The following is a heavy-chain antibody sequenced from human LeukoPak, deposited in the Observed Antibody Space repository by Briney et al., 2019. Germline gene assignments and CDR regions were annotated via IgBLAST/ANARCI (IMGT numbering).Heavy chain of an antibody. Sequence: GGSLRLSCAASGFTFSSYAMSRVRQAPGKGLEWVSAIIGSGGSTYYADSVKGRFTISRDNAKNSLYLQMNSLRAEDTALYYCAKCGSGSYFDYWGQGTLVTVSS. CDR3: AKCGSGSYFDY. V-gene: IGHV3-23*01. J-gene: IGHJ4*02. D-gene: IGHD3-10*01. CDR1: GFTFSSYA. CDR2: IIGSGGST.